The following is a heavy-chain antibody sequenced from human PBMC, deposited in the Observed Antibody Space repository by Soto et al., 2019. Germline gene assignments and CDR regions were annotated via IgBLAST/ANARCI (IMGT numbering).Heavy chain of an antibody. CDR2: INPNSGGT. Sequence: ASVKVSCKASGYTFTGDYMHWVRQAPGQGLEWMGWINPNSGGTNYAQKFQGWVTMTRDTSISTAYMELSRLRSDDTAVYYCARGVGDYYGSGSYKTYYYYYGMDVWGQGTTVTVSS. CDR3: ARGVGDYYGSGSYKTYYYYYGMDV. D-gene: IGHD3-10*01. V-gene: IGHV1-2*04. CDR1: GYTFTGDY. J-gene: IGHJ6*02.